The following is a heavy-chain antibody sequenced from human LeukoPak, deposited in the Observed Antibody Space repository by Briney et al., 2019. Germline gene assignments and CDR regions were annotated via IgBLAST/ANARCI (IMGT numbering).Heavy chain of an antibody. CDR2: ISAYNGNT. D-gene: IGHD2-2*01. CDR1: GYTFTSYG. V-gene: IGHV1-18*01. J-gene: IGHJ3*02. CDR3: ARVAADANAFDI. Sequence: ASVKVSCTASGYTFTSYGISWVRQAPGQGLEWMGWISAYNGNTNYAQKLQGRVAMTTDTSTSTAYMELRSLRSDDTAVYYCARVAADANAFDIWGQGTMVTVSS.